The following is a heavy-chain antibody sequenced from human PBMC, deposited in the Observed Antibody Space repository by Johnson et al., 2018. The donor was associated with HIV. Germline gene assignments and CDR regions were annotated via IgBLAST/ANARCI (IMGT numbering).Heavy chain of an antibody. CDR1: RFTFEDHD. Sequence: VQLVESGGGVVRPGGSLRLSCEASRFTFEDHDMSWVRQVPGKGLEWVPGINWNGGSTGYADSVKGRFIISRDNAKKSLYLQMNSLRAEETALYHCVTRGFYCTDGVCHGVFDFWGQGTVVSVSS. V-gene: IGHV3-20*01. CDR2: INWNGGST. J-gene: IGHJ3*01. CDR3: VTRGFYCTDGVCHGVFDF. D-gene: IGHD2-8*01.